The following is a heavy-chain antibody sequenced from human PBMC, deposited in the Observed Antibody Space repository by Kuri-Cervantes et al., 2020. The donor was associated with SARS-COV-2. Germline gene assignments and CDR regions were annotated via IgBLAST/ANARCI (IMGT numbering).Heavy chain of an antibody. CDR3: ARDGRGVDTAVRYFDY. Sequence: GSLRLSCTVSGGSISSYYWSWIRQPPGKGLEWIGYIYYSGSTNYNPSPKSRVTISVDTSKNQFSLKLSSVTAADTAVYYCARDGRGVDTAVRYFDYWGQGTLVTVSS. D-gene: IGHD5-18*01. CDR1: GGSISSYY. CDR2: IYYSGST. J-gene: IGHJ4*02. V-gene: IGHV4-59*01.